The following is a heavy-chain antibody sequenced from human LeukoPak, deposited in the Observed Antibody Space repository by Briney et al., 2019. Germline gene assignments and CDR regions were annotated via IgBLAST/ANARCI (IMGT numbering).Heavy chain of an antibody. CDR2: IYYSGST. Sequence: PSETLSLTCTVSGGSISSYHWSWIRQPPGKGLEWIGYIYYSGSTNYNPSLKSRVTISVDTSKNQFSLKLSSVTAADTAVYYCARHPKVPEYFQHWGQGTLVTVSS. CDR1: GGSISSYH. V-gene: IGHV4-59*08. CDR3: ARHPKVPEYFQH. J-gene: IGHJ1*01. D-gene: IGHD1-1*01.